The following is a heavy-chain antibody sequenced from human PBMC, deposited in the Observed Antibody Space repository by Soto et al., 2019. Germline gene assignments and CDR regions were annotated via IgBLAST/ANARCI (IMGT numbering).Heavy chain of an antibody. J-gene: IGHJ3*02. CDR1: GSTFTSSA. CDR2: IVVGSGNT. CDR3: AADPRYYYGSGSYYKVAFDI. V-gene: IGHV1-58*02. Sequence: ASVKVSCKASGSTFTSSAMQWVRQARGQRLEWIGWIVVGSGNTNYAQKFQERVTITRDMSTSTAYMELSSLRSEDTAVYYCAADPRYYYGSGSYYKVAFDIWGQGTMVT. D-gene: IGHD3-10*01.